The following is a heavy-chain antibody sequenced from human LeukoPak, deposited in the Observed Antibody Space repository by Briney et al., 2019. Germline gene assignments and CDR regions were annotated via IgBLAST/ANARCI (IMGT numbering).Heavy chain of an antibody. Sequence: ASEKVSCKASGYTFTGYYMHWVRQAPGQGLEWMGWINPNSGGTNYAQKFQGRVTMTRDTSISTAYMELSRLRSDDTAVYYCARDHSNDFWSGSGPLYYMDVWGKGTTVTVSS. CDR1: GYTFTGYY. CDR2: INPNSGGT. V-gene: IGHV1-2*02. D-gene: IGHD3-3*01. CDR3: ARDHSNDFWSGSGPLYYMDV. J-gene: IGHJ6*03.